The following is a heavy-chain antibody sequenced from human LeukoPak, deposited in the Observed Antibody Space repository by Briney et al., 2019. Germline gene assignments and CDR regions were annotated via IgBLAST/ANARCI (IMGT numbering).Heavy chain of an antibody. CDR1: GGSFSGYY. D-gene: IGHD6-19*01. CDR2: INHSGST. CDR3: ARVRYSSGWTGVYYYYMDV. V-gene: IGHV4-34*01. J-gene: IGHJ6*03. Sequence: SETLSLTCAVYGGSFSGYYWSWIRQPPGKGLEWIGEINHSGSTNYNPSLKSRVTISVDTSKNQFSLKLSSVTAADTAVYYCARVRYSSGWTGVYYYYMDVWGKGTTVTVSS.